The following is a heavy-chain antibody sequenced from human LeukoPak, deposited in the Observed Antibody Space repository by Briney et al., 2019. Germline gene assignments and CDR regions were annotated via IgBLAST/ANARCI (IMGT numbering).Heavy chain of an antibody. CDR1: GYTFTSYG. J-gene: IGHJ4*02. D-gene: IGHD6-19*01. CDR3: AREPLFYSSGWNHEYYFDY. V-gene: IGHV1-18*01. Sequence: ASVKVSXKASGYTFTSYGISWVRQAPGQGLEWMGRISAYNGNTKYAQKLQGRVTMTTDTSTSTAYVELRSLRSDDTAVYYCAREPLFYSSGWNHEYYFDYWGQGTLVTVSS. CDR2: ISAYNGNT.